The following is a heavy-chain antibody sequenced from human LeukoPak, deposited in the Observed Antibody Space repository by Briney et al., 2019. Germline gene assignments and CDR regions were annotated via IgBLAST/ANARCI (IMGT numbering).Heavy chain of an antibody. CDR2: IRSTGSPI. Sequence: GGSLRLSCVASGFTFSSYSMNWVRQAPGKGLEWVSYIRSTGSPIYYADSVKGRFTISRDNSKNTLFLQMNSLRAEDTAVYYCAREHYGDFGFDYWGQGILVTVSS. CDR3: AREHYGDFGFDY. V-gene: IGHV3-48*01. CDR1: GFTFSSYS. J-gene: IGHJ4*02. D-gene: IGHD4-17*01.